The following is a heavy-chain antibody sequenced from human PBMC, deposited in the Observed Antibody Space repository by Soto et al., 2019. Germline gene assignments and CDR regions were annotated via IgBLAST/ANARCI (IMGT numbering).Heavy chain of an antibody. J-gene: IGHJ6*02. CDR2: IYPGDSDT. D-gene: IGHD2-2*02. CDR3: VRGAIVVVPAAIMAPNYYYGMDV. Sequence: GESLKISCKGSGYSFTSYWIGWVRQMPGKGLEWMGIIYPGDSDTRYSPSFQGQVTIPADKSISTAYLQWSSLKASDTAMYYCVRGAIVVVPAAIMAPNYYYGMDVWGQGTTVTVSS. V-gene: IGHV5-51*01. CDR1: GYSFTSYW.